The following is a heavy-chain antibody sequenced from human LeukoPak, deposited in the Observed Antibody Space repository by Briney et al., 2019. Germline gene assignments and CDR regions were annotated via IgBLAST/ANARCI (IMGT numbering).Heavy chain of an antibody. D-gene: IGHD1-1*01. Sequence: SQTLSLTCTVSGGSISSGSYYWSWIRQPAGKGLEWIGRIYTSGSTNYNPSLKSRVTISVDTSKNQFSPKLSSVTAADTAVYYCATTTGVYYYGMDVWGQGTTVTVSS. CDR2: IYTSGST. V-gene: IGHV4-61*02. J-gene: IGHJ6*02. CDR1: GGSISSGSYY. CDR3: ATTTGVYYYGMDV.